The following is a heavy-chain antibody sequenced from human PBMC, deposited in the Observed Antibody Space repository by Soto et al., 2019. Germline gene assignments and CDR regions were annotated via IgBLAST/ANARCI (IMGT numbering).Heavy chain of an antibody. J-gene: IGHJ5*02. D-gene: IGHD3-3*01. Sequence: SETLSLTCAVYGGSFSGYYWSWIRQPPGKGLEWIGEINHSGSTNYNPSLKSRVTISVDTSKNQFSLKLSSVTAADTAVYYCARGGRGESYYENWFDPWGQGTLVTVSS. V-gene: IGHV4-34*01. CDR3: ARGGRGESYYENWFDP. CDR2: INHSGST. CDR1: GGSFSGYY.